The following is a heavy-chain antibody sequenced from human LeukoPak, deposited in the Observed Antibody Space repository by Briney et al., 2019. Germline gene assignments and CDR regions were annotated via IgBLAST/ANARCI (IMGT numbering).Heavy chain of an antibody. CDR2: IYYSGST. CDR1: GGSVSSSSYY. Sequence: PSETLSLTCTVSGGSVSSSSYYWGWIRQPPGKGLEWIAYIYYSGSTNYNPSLKSRVTISVDTSKNQFSLKLSSVTAADTAVYYCARGRYYDIFWDPWGQGTLVTVSS. J-gene: IGHJ5*02. CDR3: ARGRYYDIFWDP. D-gene: IGHD3-9*01. V-gene: IGHV4-61*01.